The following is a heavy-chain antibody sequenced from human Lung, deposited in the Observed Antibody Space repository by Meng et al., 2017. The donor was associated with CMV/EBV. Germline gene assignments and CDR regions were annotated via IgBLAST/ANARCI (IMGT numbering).Heavy chain of an antibody. CDR1: AGSSSSVNG. Sequence: QLQVRESGPVLRSPSGTLSFTFSGFAGSSSSVNGWWWVRQPPGKGLEWIGEIYHSESSNYTPPHRSRVSISVDKSKNQFSLKLSTVTAAATALYYCARADKVRFDYWGQGTLVTVSA. CDR3: ARADKVRFDY. V-gene: IGHV4-4*02. CDR2: IYHSESS. J-gene: IGHJ4*02.